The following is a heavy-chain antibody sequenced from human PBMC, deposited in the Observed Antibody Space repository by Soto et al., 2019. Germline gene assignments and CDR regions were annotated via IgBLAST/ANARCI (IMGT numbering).Heavy chain of an antibody. CDR3: ASRHCSGGSCYNPGFDY. CDR1: GSSLSSISYY. J-gene: IGHJ4*02. D-gene: IGHD2-15*01. Sequence: XETLSLTCTVAGSSLSSISYYWGWIRQPPGKGLEWVGSIFFTGNIYYNPSLKSRVTISVDTSRNQFSLMVNSVTAADTAVYYCASRHCSGGSCYNPGFDYWGQGALVTVSS. V-gene: IGHV4-39*01. CDR2: IFFTGNI.